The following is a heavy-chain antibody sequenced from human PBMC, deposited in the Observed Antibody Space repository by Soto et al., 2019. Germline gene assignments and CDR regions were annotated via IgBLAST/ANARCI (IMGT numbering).Heavy chain of an antibody. D-gene: IGHD3-3*01. CDR1: GGTFRGYY. CDR3: ARGRTSYDFWSGHYTVTSYDCDF. Sequence: QVQLQQWGAGLLKPSETLSLTCAVYGGTFRGYYWSWVRQPPGKGLEWIGEINHSGSTDYNSSLKSRVTISIDTSKSQISPNLRSVTAAHTAVYYCARGRTSYDFWSGHYTVTSYDCDFWGQGTMVTVSS. CDR2: INHSGST. J-gene: IGHJ3*01. V-gene: IGHV4-34*01.